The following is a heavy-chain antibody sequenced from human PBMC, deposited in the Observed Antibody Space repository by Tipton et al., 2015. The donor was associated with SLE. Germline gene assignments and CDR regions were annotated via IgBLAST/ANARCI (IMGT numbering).Heavy chain of an antibody. J-gene: IGHJ6*03. D-gene: IGHD3-10*01. V-gene: IGHV4-34*01. CDR1: GGSFSGYY. CDR2: INRSGST. CDR3: ARVLFSIVAIPGTIYYYSYMDV. Sequence: TLSLTCAVYGGSFSGYYWSWVRQPPGKGLGWVGGINRSGSTNYNPSLKSRVTISVDTSKNQFSLKLTSVTAADTAVYYCARVLFSIVAIPGTIYYYSYMDVWDKGTTVTVSS.